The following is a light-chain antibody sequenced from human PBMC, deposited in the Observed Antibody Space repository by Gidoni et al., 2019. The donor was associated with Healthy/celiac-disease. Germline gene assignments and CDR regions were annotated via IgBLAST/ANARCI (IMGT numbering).Light chain of an antibody. CDR3: AAWADSLSGWV. CDR1: SSNIGSNY. Sequence: QSVLTQPPSASGTPGQRVTIACSGSSSNIGSNYVYWYQQPPGTAPKLLIYRNNQRPSGVPCLFSCSKSGPSASLAISGLRSEDEADYYCAAWADSLSGWVFGGGTKLTVL. J-gene: IGLJ3*02. CDR2: RNN. V-gene: IGLV1-47*01.